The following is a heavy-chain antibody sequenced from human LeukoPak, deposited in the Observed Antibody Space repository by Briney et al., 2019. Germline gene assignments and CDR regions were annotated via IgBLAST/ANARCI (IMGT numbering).Heavy chain of an antibody. D-gene: IGHD2-2*01. Sequence: PGGSLRLSCAASGFTFSSYAMHWVRQAPGKGLEWVAVISYDGSNKYYADSVKGRFTISRDNSKNTLYLQMNSLRAEDTAVYYCARRGPGDYWGQGTPVTVSS. J-gene: IGHJ4*02. CDR3: ARRGPGDY. CDR2: ISYDGSNK. CDR1: GFTFSSYA. V-gene: IGHV3-30-3*01.